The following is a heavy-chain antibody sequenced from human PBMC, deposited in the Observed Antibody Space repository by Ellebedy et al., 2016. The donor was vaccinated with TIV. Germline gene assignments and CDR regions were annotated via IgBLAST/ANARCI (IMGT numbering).Heavy chain of an antibody. Sequence: MPSETLSLTCAVYGVSFSGSYWSWIRRPPGKGLEWIGEINHSVGTNSNPSLKSRVTISLDTSKTQFSLKLTSASAADTADYFCARGLGGGEYFDFWGQGTPVTVSS. CDR1: GVSFSGSY. J-gene: IGHJ4*02. D-gene: IGHD2/OR15-2a*01. CDR3: ARGLGGGEYFDF. V-gene: IGHV4-34*01. CDR2: INHSVGT.